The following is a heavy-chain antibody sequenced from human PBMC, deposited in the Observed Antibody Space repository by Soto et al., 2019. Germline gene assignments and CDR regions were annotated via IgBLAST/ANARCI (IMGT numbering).Heavy chain of an antibody. CDR1: GFSFSDYG. D-gene: IGHD2-2*02. CDR2: IWSDGSNK. V-gene: IGHV3-33*01. CDR3: TRAAYCNSASCYRLDY. J-gene: IGHJ4*02. Sequence: PVGSLRLSCAASGFSFSDYGMNWVRQAPGKGLEWVAAIWSDGSNKEYTDSVKGRFAISRDNAKNTLYLEMNSLRGEDTAVYFCTRAAYCNSASCYRLDYWGQGTPVTVSS.